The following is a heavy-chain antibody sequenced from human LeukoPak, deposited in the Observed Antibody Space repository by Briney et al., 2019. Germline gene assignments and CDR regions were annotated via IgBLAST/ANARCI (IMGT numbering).Heavy chain of an antibody. CDR3: ARGSKPIGY. Sequence: GGSLRLSCAASGFTFSSYNMNWFRQAPGKGLEWVSPITSSRTYIYYADSVKGRFTISRDNAKNSVYLQMNSLRAEDTAVYYCARGSKPIGYWGQGTLVTVSS. J-gene: IGHJ4*02. V-gene: IGHV3-21*01. D-gene: IGHD3-10*01. CDR2: ITSSRTYI. CDR1: GFTFSSYN.